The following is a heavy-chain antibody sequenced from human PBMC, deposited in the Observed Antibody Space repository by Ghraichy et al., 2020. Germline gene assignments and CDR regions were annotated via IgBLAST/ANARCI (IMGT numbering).Heavy chain of an antibody. V-gene: IGHV3-30*02. Sequence: GGSLRLSCAASGFTFSSYGMHWVRQAPGKGLEWVAFIRYDGSNKYYADSVKGRFTISRDNSKNTLYLQMNSLRAEDTAVYYCAKVNDYGDHGSDYWGQGTLVTVSS. CDR2: IRYDGSNK. CDR3: AKVNDYGDHGSDY. CDR1: GFTFSSYG. D-gene: IGHD4-17*01. J-gene: IGHJ4*02.